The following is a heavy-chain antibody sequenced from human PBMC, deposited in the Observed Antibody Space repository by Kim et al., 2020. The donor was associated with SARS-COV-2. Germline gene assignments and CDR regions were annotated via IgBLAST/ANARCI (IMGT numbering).Heavy chain of an antibody. V-gene: IGHV1-69*13. D-gene: IGHD6-13*01. J-gene: IGHJ6*02. CDR3: ARAIPLGAAADLYYYYGMDV. Sequence: SVKVSCKASGGTFSSYAISWVRQAPGQGLEWMGGIIPIFGTANYAQKFQGRVTITADESTSTAYMELSSLRSEDTAVYYCARAIPLGAAADLYYYYGMDVWGQGTTVTVSS. CDR1: GGTFSSYA. CDR2: IIPIFGTA.